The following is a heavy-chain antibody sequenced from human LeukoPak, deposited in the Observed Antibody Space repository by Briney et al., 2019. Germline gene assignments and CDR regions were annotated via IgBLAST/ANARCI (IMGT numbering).Heavy chain of an antibody. CDR3: AKDFVVVPGLVNYFDY. CDR1: GYTFTHYG. CDR2: ISYDGNNK. D-gene: IGHD2-2*01. J-gene: IGHJ4*02. V-gene: IGHV3-30*18. Sequence: GRSLRLSCVISGYTFTHYGFHWVRQAPGKALEWVAYISYDGNNKYEDSVKGRFTISRDNSKNTLYLQMKSLRAEDTAVYYCAKDFVVVPGLVNYFDYWGQGTLVTVSS.